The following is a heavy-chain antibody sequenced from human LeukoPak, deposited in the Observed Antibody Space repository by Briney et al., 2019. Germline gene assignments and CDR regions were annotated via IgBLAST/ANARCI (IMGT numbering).Heavy chain of an antibody. CDR3: ARGRSGEDAFDI. J-gene: IGHJ3*02. CDR2: IGTAGDT. Sequence: GGSLRLSCAASGFTFSSYDMRWVRQATGKGLEWVSAIGTAGDTYYPGSVKGRFTISRENAKNSLYLQMNSLRAEDTAVYYCARGRSGEDAFDIWGQGTMVTVSS. D-gene: IGHD4-17*01. CDR1: GFTFSSYD. V-gene: IGHV3-13*01.